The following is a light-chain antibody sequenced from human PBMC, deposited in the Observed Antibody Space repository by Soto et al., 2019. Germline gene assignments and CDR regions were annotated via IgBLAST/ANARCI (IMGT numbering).Light chain of an antibody. V-gene: IGKV3-15*01. CDR1: QSVNNN. Sequence: EIVMTQSPATLSVSPGERATLFCRASQSVNNNFLAWYQQKPGQAPRLLIHGASTRATGIPARFSGSGSGXEFXLTISSLQSEDFAVYYCQQYSAWPLTFGGGTKVEIK. CDR2: GAS. J-gene: IGKJ4*01. CDR3: QQYSAWPLT.